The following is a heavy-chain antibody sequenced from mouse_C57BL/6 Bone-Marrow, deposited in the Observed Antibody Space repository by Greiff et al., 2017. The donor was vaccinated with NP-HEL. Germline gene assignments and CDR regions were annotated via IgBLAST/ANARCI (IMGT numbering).Heavy chain of an antibody. CDR1: GYTFTGYW. J-gene: IGHJ2*01. CDR2: ILPGSGST. CDR3: VFRVSHTDLHYGSSWDH. D-gene: IGHD1-1*01. V-gene: IGHV1-9*01. Sequence: QVQLQQSGAELMKPGASVKLSCKATGYTFTGYWIEWVKQRPGHGLEWIGEILPGSGSTNYNEKFKGKATFTADTSSNTAYMQLSSLTTEDSAIYYCVFRVSHTDLHYGSSWDHWGQGTTLTVSS.